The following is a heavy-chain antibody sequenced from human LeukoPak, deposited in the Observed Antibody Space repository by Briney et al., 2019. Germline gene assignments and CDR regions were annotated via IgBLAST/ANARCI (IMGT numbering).Heavy chain of an antibody. CDR2: ITPSGGT. D-gene: IGHD5-24*01. CDR3: ARDRYGDGFAHLDY. V-gene: IGHV1-2*02. Sequence: ASVKVSCKASGYTFTSYAIHWVRQAPGQGPEWMGWITPSGGTNYPQKFQGRVGITWDTSITTAYMDLSRLTSDDTAVYYCARDRYGDGFAHLDYWGQGALVTVSS. J-gene: IGHJ4*02. CDR1: GYTFTSYA.